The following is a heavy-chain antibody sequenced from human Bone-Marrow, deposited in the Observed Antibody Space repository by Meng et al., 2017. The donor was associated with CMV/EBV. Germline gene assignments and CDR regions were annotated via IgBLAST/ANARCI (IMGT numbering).Heavy chain of an antibody. J-gene: IGHJ3*02. V-gene: IGHV3-30*04. D-gene: IGHD6-25*01. CDR1: GFSFNNYA. CDR2: ISYDETSQ. CDR3: ARSAEQRLLRIGFDM. Sequence: GGSLRLSCAASGFSFNNYAIHWVRQAPGSGLEWVAVISYDETSQYYSDSVKGRFTISRDNSKNTLYLQMNSLRAEDTAVYYCARSAEQRLLRIGFDMWGQGTMVTVSS.